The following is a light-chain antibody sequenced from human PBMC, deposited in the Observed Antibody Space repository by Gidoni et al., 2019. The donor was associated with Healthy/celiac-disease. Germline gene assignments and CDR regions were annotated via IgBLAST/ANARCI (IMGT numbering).Light chain of an antibody. V-gene: IGKV3-11*01. J-gene: IGKJ5*01. Sequence: EIVLTQSPATLSLSPGERATLSCRASQSVSSYLAWYQQKPGQAPRLLIYDASNRATGIPARFSGSGSGTDFTLTISSLEPEDFAVYYCQQRSNWPPPVTFGQXTRLEIK. CDR2: DAS. CDR3: QQRSNWPPPVT. CDR1: QSVSSY.